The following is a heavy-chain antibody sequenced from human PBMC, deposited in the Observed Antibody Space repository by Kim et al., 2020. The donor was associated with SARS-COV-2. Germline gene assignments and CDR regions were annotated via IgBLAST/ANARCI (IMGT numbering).Heavy chain of an antibody. Sequence: GGSLRLSCAASGFTFGDYAMHWVRQAPGKGLEWVSGISWHSSNKVYADSVKGRFTISRDNVKNSLYLQMDSLRAEDTALYYCARVPLRVSFDGFDIWGQGTLVTVSP. CDR3: ARVPLRVSFDGFDI. CDR1: GFTFGDYA. CDR2: ISWHSSNK. V-gene: IGHV3-9*01. J-gene: IGHJ3*02.